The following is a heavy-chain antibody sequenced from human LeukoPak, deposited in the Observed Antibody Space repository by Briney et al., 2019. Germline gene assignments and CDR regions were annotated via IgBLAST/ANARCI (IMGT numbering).Heavy chain of an antibody. Sequence: SQTLSLTCTLSGGSLSSGGYYWRWLRQHPGKGLEWIGYIYYSGSTYSNPSLKSRVTISVNTSKNQFSLKLSSVTAADTAVYFCARDLLTTLDYWGQGTLVTVSS. D-gene: IGHD2-15*01. CDR3: ARDLLTTLDY. CDR1: GGSLSSGGYY. CDR2: IYYSGST. J-gene: IGHJ4*02. V-gene: IGHV4-31*03.